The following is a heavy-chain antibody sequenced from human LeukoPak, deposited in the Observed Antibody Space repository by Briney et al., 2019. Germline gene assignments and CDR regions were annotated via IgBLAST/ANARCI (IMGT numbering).Heavy chain of an antibody. CDR2: ISGSGGST. V-gene: IGHV3-23*01. CDR1: GFTFSSYA. Sequence: GGSLRLSCAASGFTFSSYAMSWVRQAPGKGLEWVSAISGSGGSTYYADSVKGRFTISRDNSKNTLYLQTNSLRAEDTAVYYCAKDLAVIVVVDFDPWGQGTLVTVSS. CDR3: AKDLAVIVVVDFDP. J-gene: IGHJ5*02. D-gene: IGHD2-15*01.